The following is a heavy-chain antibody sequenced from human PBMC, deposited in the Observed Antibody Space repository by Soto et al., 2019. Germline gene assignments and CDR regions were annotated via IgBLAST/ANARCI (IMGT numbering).Heavy chain of an antibody. Sequence: GASVKVSCKASGYTFTSYYMHWVRQAPGQGLEWMGIINPSGGSTSYAQKFQGRVTMTRDTSTSTVYMELSSLRSEDTAVYYCARDRRGIAVAGTGFGYWRQGTLVTVSS. V-gene: IGHV1-46*01. CDR1: GYTFTSYY. CDR2: INPSGGST. J-gene: IGHJ4*02. CDR3: ARDRRGIAVAGTGFGY. D-gene: IGHD6-19*01.